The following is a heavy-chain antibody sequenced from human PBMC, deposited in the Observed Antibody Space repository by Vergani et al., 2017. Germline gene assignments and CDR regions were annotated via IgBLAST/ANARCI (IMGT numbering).Heavy chain of an antibody. J-gene: IGHJ4*02. CDR3: AGVGTSSNRYYFDY. V-gene: IGHV1-2*02. D-gene: IGHD2-2*01. CDR1: GYTFTDYF. CDR2: INPNSGGT. Sequence: QVQLVQSGAEVKKPGASVKVSCKASGYTFTDYFMHWVRQAPGQGLEWMGWINPNSGGTNYAQKFQGRVTMTRDTSISTAYMELSNLRSDDTAVYYCAGVGTSSNRYYFDYWGQGTLVTVSS.